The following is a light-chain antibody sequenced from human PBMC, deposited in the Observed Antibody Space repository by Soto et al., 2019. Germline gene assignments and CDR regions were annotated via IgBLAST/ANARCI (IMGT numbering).Light chain of an antibody. J-gene: IGKJ1*01. V-gene: IGKV4-1*01. Sequence: DIAMTQSPDSLAVSLGERATIACKSSQSVLYSSNNKNYLAWYQQRPGQAPKLLIYWASTRESGVPDRFSGSGSGTDFTLTISSLQAEDVAVYYCQQYYTPPPWTFGQGTKVEIK. CDR2: WAS. CDR1: QSVLYSSNNKNY. CDR3: QQYYTPPPWT.